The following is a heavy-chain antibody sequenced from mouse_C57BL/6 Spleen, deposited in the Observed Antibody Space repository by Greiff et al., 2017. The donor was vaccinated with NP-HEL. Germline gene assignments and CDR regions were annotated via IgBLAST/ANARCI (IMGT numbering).Heavy chain of an antibody. Sequence: EVQLVESGGGLVQPKGSLKLSCAASGFSFNTYAMNWVRQAPGKGLEWVARIRSKSNNYATYYADSVKDRFTISRDDSESMLYLQMNNLKTEDTAMYYCVRWGYGNYSYWYFDVWGTGTTVTVSS. J-gene: IGHJ1*03. D-gene: IGHD2-10*02. CDR3: VRWGYGNYSYWYFDV. CDR1: GFSFNTYA. V-gene: IGHV10-1*01. CDR2: IRSKSNNYAT.